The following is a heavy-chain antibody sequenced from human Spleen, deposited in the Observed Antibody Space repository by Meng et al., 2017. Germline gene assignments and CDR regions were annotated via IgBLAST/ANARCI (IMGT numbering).Heavy chain of an antibody. D-gene: IGHD2-2*02. CDR3: ARDEPRKRGFNYRCHNTLDY. J-gene: IGHJ4*02. Sequence: LTGAASGFVFSNYEMNWVRQAPGKGLEWISYIGPSDNIIYYADSVKGRFTISRDSAKNSLFLQMNSLTAEDTAVYYCARDEPRKRGFNYRCHNTLDYWGPGTLVTVSS. V-gene: IGHV3-48*03. CDR1: GFVFSNYE. CDR2: IGPSDNII.